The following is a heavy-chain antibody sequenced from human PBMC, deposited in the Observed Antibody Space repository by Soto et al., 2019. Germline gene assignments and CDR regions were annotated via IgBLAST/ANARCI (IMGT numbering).Heavy chain of an antibody. D-gene: IGHD1-26*01. CDR1: GFAFSTYG. V-gene: IGHV3-30*03. J-gene: IGHJ4*02. CDR2: TTSDGARI. CDR3: ARKNPGREWELPDY. Sequence: QVQLVASGGGVVQPGRSLRLSCAASGFAFSTYGMHWVRQAPGKGLEWVAVTTSDGARINYADYVKGRFTISRDNSRTTMYLQMNSLRIDDTAVYYCARKNPGREWELPDYWGQGTLVTVSS.